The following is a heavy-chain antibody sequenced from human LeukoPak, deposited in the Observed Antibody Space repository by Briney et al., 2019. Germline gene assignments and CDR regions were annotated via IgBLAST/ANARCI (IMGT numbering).Heavy chain of an antibody. CDR2: IYHSGST. J-gene: IGHJ4*02. V-gene: IGHV4-38-2*02. CDR3: ARRGSDYDY. D-gene: IGHD6-19*01. Sequence: SETLSLTCTVSGGSISSGYYWGWIRQPPGKGLEWIGSIYHSGSTYYNPSLKSRVTISVDTSKNQFSLKLSSVTAADTAVYYCARRGSDYDYWGQGTLVTVSS. CDR1: GGSISSGYY.